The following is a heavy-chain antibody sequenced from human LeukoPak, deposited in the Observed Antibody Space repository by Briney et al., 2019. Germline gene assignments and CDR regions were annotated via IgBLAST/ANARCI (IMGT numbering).Heavy chain of an antibody. CDR3: AGDSSGYYGAPDY. Sequence: PGGSLRLSCAASGFTFSSYGMHWVRQAPGKGLEWVAVIWYDGSNKYYADSVKGRFTISRDKSKNTLYLQMNSLRAEDTAVYYCAGDSSGYYGAPDYWGQGTLVTVSS. J-gene: IGHJ4*02. CDR2: IWYDGSNK. D-gene: IGHD3-22*01. CDR1: GFTFSSYG. V-gene: IGHV3-33*01.